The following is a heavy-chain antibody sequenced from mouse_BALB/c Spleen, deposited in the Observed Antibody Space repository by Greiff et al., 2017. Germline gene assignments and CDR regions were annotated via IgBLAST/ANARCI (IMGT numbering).Heavy chain of an antibody. V-gene: IGHV1-4*01. CDR3: ARKAYGTFDY. D-gene: IGHD2-1*01. J-gene: IGHJ2*01. CDR1: GYTFTSYT. Sequence: QVQLQQSGAEPARPGASVKMSCKASGYTFTSYTMHWVKQRPGQGLEWIGYINPSSGYTNYNQKFKDKATLTADKSSSTAYMQLSSLTSEDSAVYYCARKAYGTFDYWGQGTTLTVSS. CDR2: INPSSGYT.